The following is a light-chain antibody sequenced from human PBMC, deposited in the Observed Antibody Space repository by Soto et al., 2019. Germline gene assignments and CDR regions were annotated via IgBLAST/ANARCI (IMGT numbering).Light chain of an antibody. CDR3: QSYDSSLSVYV. V-gene: IGLV1-40*01. CDR2: ENN. CDR1: SSNIGAGYE. Sequence: QSVLTQPPSVSEAPGQRVTISCTGSSSNIGAGYEAHWYQQVPGTAPKLLIYENNNRPSGVPDRFSGSKSGTSASLAITGLQDEDEAEYYCQSYDSSLSVYVFGTGIKVTVL. J-gene: IGLJ1*01.